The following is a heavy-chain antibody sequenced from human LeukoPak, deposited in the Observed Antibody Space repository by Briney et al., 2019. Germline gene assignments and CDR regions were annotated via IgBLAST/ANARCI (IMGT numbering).Heavy chain of an antibody. CDR1: GYSFTSYW. V-gene: IGHV5-51*01. D-gene: IGHD5-12*01. CDR2: IYPADSDT. J-gene: IGHJ4*02. Sequence: GESLKISCQGSGYSFTSYWIAWVRQMPGKGLEWMGIIYPADSDTRYSPSFQGQVTFSADKSISTAYLQWSSLKASDTAMYYCARQGDLVAMPDYWGQGTLVTVSS. CDR3: ARQGDLVAMPDY.